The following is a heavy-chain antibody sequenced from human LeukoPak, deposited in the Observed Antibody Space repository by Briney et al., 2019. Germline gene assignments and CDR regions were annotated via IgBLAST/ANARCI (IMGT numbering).Heavy chain of an antibody. D-gene: IGHD6-6*01. CDR2: ISSSSSYI. Sequence: GGSLRLSCAASGFTFSSYSMNWVRQAPGKGLEWVSSISSSSSYIYYADSVKGRFTISRDNAKNSLYLQMNSLRAEGTAVYYCARDLGSSPSYYMDVWGKGTTVTVSS. CDR3: ARDLGSSPSYYMDV. J-gene: IGHJ6*03. V-gene: IGHV3-21*01. CDR1: GFTFSSYS.